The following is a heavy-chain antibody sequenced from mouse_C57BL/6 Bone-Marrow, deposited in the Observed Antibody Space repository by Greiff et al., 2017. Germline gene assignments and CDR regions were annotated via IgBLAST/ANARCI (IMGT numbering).Heavy chain of an antibody. J-gene: IGHJ2*01. Sequence: VQLQQSGAELVRPGASVKLSCTASGFNIKDDYMHWVKQRPEQGLEWIGWIDPENGDTEYASKFQGKATIPADTASNTAYLQLSSLTSEDTAVYYCTAYDYDYFDYWGQGTTLTVSS. CDR1: GFNIKDDY. V-gene: IGHV14-4*01. CDR3: TAYDYDYFDY. D-gene: IGHD2-4*01. CDR2: IDPENGDT.